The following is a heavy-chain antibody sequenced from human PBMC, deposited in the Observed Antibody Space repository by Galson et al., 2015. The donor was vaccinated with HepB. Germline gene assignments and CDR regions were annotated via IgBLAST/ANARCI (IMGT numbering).Heavy chain of an antibody. D-gene: IGHD1-1*01. V-gene: IGHV4-61*02. CDR1: GGSISSSSYY. Sequence: TLSLTCTVSGGSISSSSYYWSWIRQPAGKGVEWIGRIYTSGSTNYNPSLKSRVTMSVDTSKTQFSLNLSSVTAADTAVYYCARQNWPGWFDLWGQGTLVTVSS. CDR2: IYTSGST. J-gene: IGHJ5*02. CDR3: ARQNWPGWFDL.